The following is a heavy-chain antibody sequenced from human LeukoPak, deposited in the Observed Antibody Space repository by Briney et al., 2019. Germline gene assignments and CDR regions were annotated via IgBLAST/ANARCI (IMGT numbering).Heavy chain of an antibody. Sequence: SQTLSLTFTVCGGSIISDGHSWSCIRQHPGKGLEWIGYIYYSGSTYYNPSLKSRVTISVDTSKNQFSLRLSSVTAADTAVYYCAREFLGTEDYFDYWGQGTRVTVSS. CDR3: AREFLGTEDYFDY. CDR2: IYYSGST. V-gene: IGHV4-31*03. J-gene: IGHJ4*02. CDR1: GGSIISDGHS. D-gene: IGHD7-27*01.